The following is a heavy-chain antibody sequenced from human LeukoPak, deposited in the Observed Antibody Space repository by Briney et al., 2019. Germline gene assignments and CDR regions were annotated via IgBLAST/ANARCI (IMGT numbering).Heavy chain of an antibody. CDR3: GKTDIYFNPIDY. V-gene: IGHV4-4*02. CDR1: GGSISSNNW. J-gene: IGHJ4*02. CDR2: IYHSGST. D-gene: IGHD3-9*01. Sequence: PSETLSLTCAVSGGSISSNNWWSWVRQPPGKGLEWVGEIYHSGSTNYNPSLKSRVTISVDKSKNQFSLSVTSVTAADTAIYYCGKTDIYFNPIDYWGPGSLVTVSS.